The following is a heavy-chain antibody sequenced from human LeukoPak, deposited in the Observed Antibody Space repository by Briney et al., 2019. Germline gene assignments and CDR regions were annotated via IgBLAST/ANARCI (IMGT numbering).Heavy chain of an antibody. CDR3: ARVQGGGYRTADY. D-gene: IGHD6-19*01. CDR2: FHPEDGET. J-gene: IGHJ4*02. Sequence: ASVKVSCKVSGYTVTELSMHWVRQSPGKGLEWMGGFHPEDGETIYAQKFQGRVTMTEDTSTDTAYMELSSLRSEDTAMYYCARVQGGGYRTADYWGQGTLVTVSS. V-gene: IGHV1-24*01. CDR1: GYTVTELS.